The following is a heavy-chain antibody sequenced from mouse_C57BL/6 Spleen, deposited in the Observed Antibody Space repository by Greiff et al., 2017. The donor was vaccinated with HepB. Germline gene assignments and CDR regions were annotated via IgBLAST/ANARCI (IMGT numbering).Heavy chain of an antibody. Sequence: VQLQQSGPELVKPGASVKISCKASGYAFSSSWMNWVKQRPGKGLEWIGRIYPGDGDTNYNGEFKGKATLTADKSSSTAYMQLSSLTSEYSAVYFCASNYYGSSLYAMDYWGQGTSVTVSS. CDR2: IYPGDGDT. CDR3: ASNYYGSSLYAMDY. V-gene: IGHV1-82*01. D-gene: IGHD1-1*01. J-gene: IGHJ4*01. CDR1: GYAFSSSW.